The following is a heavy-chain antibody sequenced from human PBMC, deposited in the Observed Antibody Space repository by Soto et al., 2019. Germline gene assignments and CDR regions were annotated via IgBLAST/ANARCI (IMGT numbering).Heavy chain of an antibody. V-gene: IGHV3-21*01. J-gene: IGHJ4*02. Sequence: EVQMVEPGGGLVKPGGSLRLSCAASGFRLSDYSMNWIRQAPGKGLEWVASISSSSSFIHYAESMKGRFTISRDNAKNSLYLQMNSLSAEDTAVYYCAGSSDDGRDNWGQGTLVTVSS. CDR2: ISSSSSFI. CDR1: GFRLSDYS. D-gene: IGHD1-26*01. CDR3: AGSSDDGRDN.